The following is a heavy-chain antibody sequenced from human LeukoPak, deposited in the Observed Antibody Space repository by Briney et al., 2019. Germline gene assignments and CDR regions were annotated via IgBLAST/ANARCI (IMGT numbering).Heavy chain of an antibody. CDR2: ISAYNGNI. CDR1: GYTFSSYS. Sequence: GASVKVSCKASGYTFSSYSISWVRQAPGQGLEWMGWISAYNGNIIYAQKAKGRVTMTTDTSTSTAYMELRSLKSDDTAVYYCARASYCSDGNCYSDYWGQGTLVTVSS. D-gene: IGHD2-15*01. J-gene: IGHJ4*02. V-gene: IGHV1-18*01. CDR3: ARASYCSDGNCYSDY.